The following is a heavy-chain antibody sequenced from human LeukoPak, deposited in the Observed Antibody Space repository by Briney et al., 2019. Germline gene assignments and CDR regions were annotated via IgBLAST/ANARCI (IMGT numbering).Heavy chain of an antibody. CDR1: GFTFSSYE. CDR2: ISSSGSTI. Sequence: TGGSLRLSCATSGFTFSSYEMNWVRQAPGKGLEWVSYISSSGSTIYYADSVKGRFTTSRDNAKNSLYLQMNSLGAEGTAVYYCASGAQSDYWGQGTLVTVSS. J-gene: IGHJ4*02. D-gene: IGHD1-26*01. CDR3: ASGAQSDY. V-gene: IGHV3-48*03.